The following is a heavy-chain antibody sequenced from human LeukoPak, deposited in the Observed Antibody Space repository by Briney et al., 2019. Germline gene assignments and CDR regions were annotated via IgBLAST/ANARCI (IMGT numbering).Heavy chain of an antibody. CDR1: GGTFSSYA. CDR3: ARDHAAGWELPLNWFDP. Sequence: SVKVSCKASGGTFSSYAISWVRQAPGQGLEWMGGIIPIFGTANYAQKFQGRVTMTTDTSTTTAYMELRSLRSDDTAVYYCARDHAAGWELPLNWFDPWGQGTLVTVSS. D-gene: IGHD1-26*01. J-gene: IGHJ5*02. CDR2: IIPIFGTA. V-gene: IGHV1-69*05.